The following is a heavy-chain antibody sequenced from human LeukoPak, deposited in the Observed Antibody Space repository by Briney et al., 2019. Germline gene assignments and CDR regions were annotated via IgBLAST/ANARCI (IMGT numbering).Heavy chain of an antibody. D-gene: IGHD6-19*01. CDR2: IKQDGSEK. V-gene: IGHV3-7*03. J-gene: IGHJ4*02. CDR3: ARAMGSGWFDDDC. Sequence: GGSLRLSCAASGFILSSYWMSWVRQAPGKGLEWVANIKQDGSEKYYVDSVKGRFTVSRDNAKNSLYLQMNSLRTEDTAVCYCARAMGSGWFDDDCWDQGTLVTVSS. CDR1: GFILSSYW.